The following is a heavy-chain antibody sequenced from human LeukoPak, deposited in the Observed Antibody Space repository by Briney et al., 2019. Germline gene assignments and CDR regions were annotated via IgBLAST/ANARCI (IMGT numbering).Heavy chain of an antibody. V-gene: IGHV3-7*01. J-gene: IGHJ4*02. CDR1: GFTFSSYG. D-gene: IGHD4-23*01. CDR3: ARDRSVGYLDY. Sequence: AGRSLRLSCAASGFTFSSYGMHWVRQAPGKGLEWVANIKQDGSEKYYVDSVKGRFTISRDNAKNSLYLQMNSLRAEDTAVYYCARDRSVGYLDYWGQGTLVTVSS. CDR2: IKQDGSEK.